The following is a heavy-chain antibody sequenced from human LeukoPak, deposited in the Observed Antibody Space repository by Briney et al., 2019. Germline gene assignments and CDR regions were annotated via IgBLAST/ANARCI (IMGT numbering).Heavy chain of an antibody. V-gene: IGHV3-20*04. CDR3: ARVEYSSGYYYGAFDI. Sequence: GGSLRLSCAASGFTFDDYGMSWVRQAPGKGLEWVSGINWNGGSTGYADSVKGRFTISRDNVKNSLYLQMNSLRAEDTALYYCARVEYSSGYYYGAFDIWGQGTMVTVSS. J-gene: IGHJ3*02. D-gene: IGHD3-22*01. CDR2: INWNGGST. CDR1: GFTFDDYG.